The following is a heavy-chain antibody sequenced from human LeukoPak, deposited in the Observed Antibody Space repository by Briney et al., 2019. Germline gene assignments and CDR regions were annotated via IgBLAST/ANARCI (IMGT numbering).Heavy chain of an antibody. CDR3: ARDRVGATNPYYYYYYMDV. J-gene: IGHJ6*03. D-gene: IGHD1-26*01. Sequence: SPTLTLTCAISGDSVSSNSAAWNWIRQSPSRGLEWLGRTYYRSKWYNDYAVSVKSRITINPDTSKKQFSLQLNSVTPEDTAVYYCARDRVGATNPYYYYYYMDVWGKGTTVTVSS. CDR1: GDSVSSNSAA. CDR2: TYYRSKWYN. V-gene: IGHV6-1*01.